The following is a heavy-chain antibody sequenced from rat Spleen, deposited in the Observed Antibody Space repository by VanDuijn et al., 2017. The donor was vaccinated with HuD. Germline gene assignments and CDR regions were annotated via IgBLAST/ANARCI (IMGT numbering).Heavy chain of an antibody. Sequence: EVQLVESGGGLVQPGRSLKLSCAASGFTFSSYVMHWFRQAPENGIEWLAYITNTGGSTYYIDSVKGRFTISRDNAKSTLYLQMNSLRSEDTATYYCARHYYSSPGDWFAYWGQGTLVTVSS. V-gene: IGHV5S23*01. D-gene: IGHD1-2*01. J-gene: IGHJ3*01. CDR3: ARHYYSSPGDWFAY. CDR1: GFTFSSYV. CDR2: ITNTGGST.